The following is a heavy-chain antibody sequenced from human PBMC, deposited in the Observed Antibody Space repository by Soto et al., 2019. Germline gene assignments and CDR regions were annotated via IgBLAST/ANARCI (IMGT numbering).Heavy chain of an antibody. D-gene: IGHD6-19*01. CDR2: TSDGST. V-gene: IGHV3-23*01. CDR3: ARLVPGTWFGDY. J-gene: IGHJ4*02. CDR1: GFTFSNYG. Sequence: EVQLLGSGGGSVQPGGSLRLSCAASGFTFSNYGMTWVRQAPGKGLEWLSATSDGSTFYRESVKGRFTMSRDDSINMLFLHMSSLRAEDTATYYCARLVPGTWFGDYWGQGILVSASS.